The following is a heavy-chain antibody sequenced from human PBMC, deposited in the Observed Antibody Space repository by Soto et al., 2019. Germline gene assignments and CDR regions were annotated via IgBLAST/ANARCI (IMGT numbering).Heavy chain of an antibody. Sequence: QVQLVELGGGAVQPGRSLTLSCTASGLSFSNYGMHWVRQAPGKGLEWVAIISDDGNSQNYAGSVKGRFTISRDNFKNKVYLQMDRLRGDYTAVYYCEKDRYSSSPGHLEYWGQGTLVTVSS. CDR1: GLSFSNYG. CDR2: ISDDGNSQ. D-gene: IGHD6-19*01. CDR3: EKDRYSSSPGHLEY. J-gene: IGHJ4*02. V-gene: IGHV3-30*18.